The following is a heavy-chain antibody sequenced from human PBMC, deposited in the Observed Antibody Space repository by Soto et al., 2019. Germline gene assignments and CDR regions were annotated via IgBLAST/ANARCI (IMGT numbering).Heavy chain of an antibody. CDR3: VRDGTKNLRDWYDP. CDR1: GGSFSGYY. J-gene: IGHJ5*02. V-gene: IGHV4-34*01. D-gene: IGHD1-1*01. CDR2: INHSGST. Sequence: PSETLSLTCAVYGGSFSGYYWSWIRQPPGKGLEWIGEINHSGSTNYNPSLKSRLTMSVDMSKKQFSLTLRSVTAADTAIYYCVRDGTKNLRDWYDPWGDGILVTVSS.